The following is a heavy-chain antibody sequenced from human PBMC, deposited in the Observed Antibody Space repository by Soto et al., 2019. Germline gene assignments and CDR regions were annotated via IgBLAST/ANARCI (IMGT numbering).Heavy chain of an antibody. D-gene: IGHD3-10*01. CDR2: IIPILGIA. Sequence: QVQLVQSGAEVKKPGSSVKVSCKASGGTFSSYTISWVRQAPGQGLEWMGRIIPILGIANYAQKFQGRVTITADKSTSTTYMELSSLRSEDTAVYYCARDRGDGYNGHWGQGTLVTVSS. CDR3: ARDRGDGYNGH. CDR1: GGTFSSYT. J-gene: IGHJ4*02. V-gene: IGHV1-69*08.